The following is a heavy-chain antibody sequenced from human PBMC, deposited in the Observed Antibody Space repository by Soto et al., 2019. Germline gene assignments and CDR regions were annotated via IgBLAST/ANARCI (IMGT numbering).Heavy chain of an antibody. CDR3: AKDYGAVPANIYGGYFDF. Sequence: GGSLRLSCAASRFTFSRYAMSWVRQAPGQGLEWVSGISGSGDRTYYADSVKARFTISRDNAKNTLYLQMRSLRVEDTALYYCAKDYGAVPANIYGGYFDFWGQGTPVTVSS. J-gene: IGHJ4*02. V-gene: IGHV3-23*01. CDR2: ISGSGDRT. CDR1: RFTFSRYA. D-gene: IGHD2-2*01.